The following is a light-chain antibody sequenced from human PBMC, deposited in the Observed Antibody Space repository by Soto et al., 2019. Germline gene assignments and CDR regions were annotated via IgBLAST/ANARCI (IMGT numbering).Light chain of an antibody. CDR3: QQRGTWPRT. J-gene: IGKJ2*01. Sequence: EVVLTQSPATLSLSPGERVSLSCRASQSVGSFLAWYRQKPGQAPRLLIYDTSNRATGVQARFSGGGSGTDFTLTISSLEPDEFGVYYCQQRGTWPRTFGQGTKLE. CDR2: DTS. V-gene: IGKV3-11*01. CDR1: QSVGSF.